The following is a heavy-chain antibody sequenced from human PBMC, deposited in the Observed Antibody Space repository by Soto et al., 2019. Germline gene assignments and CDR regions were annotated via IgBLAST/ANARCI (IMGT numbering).Heavy chain of an antibody. Sequence: WASLTLSCSASGFYFRGYAMNCVRQAPGKVLQYVSAMSSNGGTSYYVDSVKGRFTISSDNSKKTVYLQMMSLSAEDTAVYYCANDGAPYDFWSGYFSNCASWGQGT. CDR1: GFYFRGYA. CDR3: ANDGAPYDFWSGYFSNCAS. J-gene: IGHJ5*02. D-gene: IGHD3-3*01. V-gene: IGHV3-64D*08. CDR2: MSSNGGTS.